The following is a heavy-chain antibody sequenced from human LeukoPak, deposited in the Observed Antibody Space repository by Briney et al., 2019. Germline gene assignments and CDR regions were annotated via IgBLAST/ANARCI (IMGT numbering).Heavy chain of an antibody. V-gene: IGHV1-69*13. CDR2: IIPIFGTA. CDR1: GYTFTSYA. CDR3: ARAGIAARQELGYYYMDV. Sequence: ASVKVSCKASGYTFTSYAISWVRQAPGQGLEWMGGIIPIFGTANYAQKFQGRVTITADESTSTAYMELSSLRSEATAVYYCARAGIAARQELGYYYMDVWGKGTTVTVSS. J-gene: IGHJ6*03. D-gene: IGHD6-6*01.